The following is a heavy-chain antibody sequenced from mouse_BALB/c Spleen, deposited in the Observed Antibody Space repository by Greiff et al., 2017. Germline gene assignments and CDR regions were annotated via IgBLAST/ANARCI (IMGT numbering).Heavy chain of an antibody. CDR2: ISSGGSYT. D-gene: IGHD1-1*01. CDR3: ARRGLLRNYARDY. CDR1: GFTFSSYA. V-gene: IGHV5-9-4*01. J-gene: IGHJ4*01. Sequence: EVLLVESGGGLVKPGGSLKLSCAASGFTFSSYAMSWVRQSPEKRLEWVAEISSGGSYTYYPDTVTGRFTIARDNAKNTLYLEMSSLRSEDTAMYYCARRGLLRNYARDYWGQGTSVTVSS.